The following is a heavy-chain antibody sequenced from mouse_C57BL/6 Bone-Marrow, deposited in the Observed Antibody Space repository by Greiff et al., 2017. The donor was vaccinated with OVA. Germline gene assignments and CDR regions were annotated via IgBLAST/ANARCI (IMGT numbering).Heavy chain of an antibody. Sequence: VQLQQSGPELVKPGASVKISCKASGYSFTGYYMNWVKQSPEKSLEWIGEINPSTGGTTYNQKFKAKATLTVDKSSSTAYMQLKSLTSEDSAVYYCAPARDGFAYWGQGTLVTVSA. CDR3: APARDGFAY. V-gene: IGHV1-42*01. D-gene: IGHD3-3*01. CDR2: INPSTGGT. CDR1: GYSFTGYY. J-gene: IGHJ3*01.